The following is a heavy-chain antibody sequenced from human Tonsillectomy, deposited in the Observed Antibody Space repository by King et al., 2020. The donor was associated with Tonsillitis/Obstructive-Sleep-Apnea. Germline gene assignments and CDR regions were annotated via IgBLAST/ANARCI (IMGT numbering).Heavy chain of an antibody. CDR1: GITFSSYA. V-gene: IGHV3-23*04. CDR3: AKGGYDTLAGYPTYFDY. D-gene: IGHD3-9*01. Sequence: VQLVESGGGLVQPGGSLRLSCAASGITFSSYAMRWVRQAPGKGLEWVSAVSGSGGSRYYADSVKGRFTISRDNSRKTLFLQMNSLRVEDTAVYYCAKGGYDTLAGYPTYFDYWGQGTLATVSS. CDR2: VSGSGGSR. J-gene: IGHJ4*02.